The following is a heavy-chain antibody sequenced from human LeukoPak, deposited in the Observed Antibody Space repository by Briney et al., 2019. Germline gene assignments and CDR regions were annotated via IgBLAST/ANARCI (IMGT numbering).Heavy chain of an antibody. V-gene: IGHV3-21*01. Sequence: PGGSLRLSCAASGFTFGSYSMNWVRQAPGKGLEWVSSISSSSSYIYYADSVKGRFTISRDNAKNSLYLQMNSLRAEDTAVYYCASSGELLAYFDYWGQGTLVTVYS. CDR3: ASSGELLAYFDY. CDR1: GFTFGSYS. J-gene: IGHJ4*02. D-gene: IGHD1-26*01. CDR2: ISSSSSYI.